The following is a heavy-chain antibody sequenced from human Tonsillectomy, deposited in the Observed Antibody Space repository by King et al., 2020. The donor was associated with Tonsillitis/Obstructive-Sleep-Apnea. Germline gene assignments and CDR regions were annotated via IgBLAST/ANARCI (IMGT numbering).Heavy chain of an antibody. CDR1: GLTLSSYA. CDR3: LNTPRTTGSTGNY. J-gene: IGHJ4*02. Sequence: VQLVESGGGLVQPGGSLRLSCSASGLTLSSYAMHWVRQAPGKGLEYVSSIISGGGTFYTDSVKGRFTVSRDISKNTLYLQMNSLRPEDTAGYYCLNTPRTTGSTGNYWGQGTMVTVSS. V-gene: IGHV3-64D*06. D-gene: IGHD1-1*01. CDR2: IISGGGT.